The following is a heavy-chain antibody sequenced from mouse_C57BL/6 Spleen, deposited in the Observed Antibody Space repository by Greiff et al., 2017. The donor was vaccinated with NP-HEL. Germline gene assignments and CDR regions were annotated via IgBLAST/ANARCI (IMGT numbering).Heavy chain of an antibody. V-gene: IGHV6-6*01. CDR3: TRVGGRTLGGHSYYSNYLDY. D-gene: IGHD2-5*01. CDR2: IRNKANNHAT. J-gene: IGHJ2*01. CDR1: GFTFSDAW. Sequence: EVQLVESGGGLVQPGGPMKLSCAASGFTFSDAWMDWVRQSPEKGLEWVAEIRNKANNHATYYAESVKGRFTISRDDSKSSVYLQMNSLRAEDTGIYYCTRVGGRTLGGHSYYSNYLDYWGQGTTLTVSS.